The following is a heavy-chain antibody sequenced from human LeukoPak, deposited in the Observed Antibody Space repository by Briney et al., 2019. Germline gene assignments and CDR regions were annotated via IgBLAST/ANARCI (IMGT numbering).Heavy chain of an antibody. CDR3: ARGVLRSTSRRYYYFDY. CDR2: INPNSGGT. Sequence: ASVKVSCKASRYTFTCYYMHWVRQAPGQGGEWMGWINPNSGGTNYAQKFQGRVTMTRDTSISTDYMEQSRLRSDDTAVYYCARGVLRSTSRRYYYFDYWGQGTLVTVSS. J-gene: IGHJ4*02. V-gene: IGHV1-2*02. D-gene: IGHD2-2*01. CDR1: RYTFTCYY.